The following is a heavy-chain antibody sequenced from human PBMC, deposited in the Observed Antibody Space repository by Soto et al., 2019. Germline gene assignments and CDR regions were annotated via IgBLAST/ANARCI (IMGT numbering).Heavy chain of an antibody. Sequence: SETLSLTCTVSGGSISSYYWSWIRQPAGKGLEWIGRIYTSGSTNYNPSLKSRVTMSVDTSKNQFYLKLSSVTAADTAVYYCARGYGDYEGQFDYYYYGMDVWGQGTTVTSP. D-gene: IGHD4-17*01. V-gene: IGHV4-4*07. CDR3: ARGYGDYEGQFDYYYYGMDV. CDR2: IYTSGST. J-gene: IGHJ6*02. CDR1: GGSISSYY.